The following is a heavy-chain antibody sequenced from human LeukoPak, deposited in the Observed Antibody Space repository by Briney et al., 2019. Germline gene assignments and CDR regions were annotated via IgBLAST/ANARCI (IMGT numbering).Heavy chain of an antibody. CDR1: GFSFSTYD. CDR2: ISYHGSNDGSNE. Sequence: GRSLRLSCATSGFSFSTYDMHWVRQAPGKGLEWVAFISYHGSNDGSNEYYADSVKGRFTISRDNSKNKLYLQMNSLRADDTAVYYCAKMIAQYCDGDCPFDYWGQGTLVTVSS. CDR3: AKMIAQYCDGDCPFDY. D-gene: IGHD2-21*02. J-gene: IGHJ4*02. V-gene: IGHV3-30*18.